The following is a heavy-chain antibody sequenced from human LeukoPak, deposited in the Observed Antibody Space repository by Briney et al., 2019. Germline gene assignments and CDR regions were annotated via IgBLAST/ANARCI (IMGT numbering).Heavy chain of an antibody. Sequence: ASVTVSCTASGYSFTNYAISWVRQAPGQGLEWMGWVNPYNGNTNYAQNLQGRVTMTTDTSTGTAYMELRSLRSDDTAVYYCATRPITAPAGLHWGQGTLVTVSS. V-gene: IGHV1-18*01. J-gene: IGHJ4*02. CDR1: GYSFTNYA. CDR2: VNPYNGNT. CDR3: ATRPITAPAGLH. D-gene: IGHD6-6*01.